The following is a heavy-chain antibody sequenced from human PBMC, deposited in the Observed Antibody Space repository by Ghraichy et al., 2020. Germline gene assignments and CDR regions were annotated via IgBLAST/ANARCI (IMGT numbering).Heavy chain of an antibody. V-gene: IGHV4-39*01. CDR1: GGSISSSSYY. CDR2: IYYSGST. Sequence: SETLSLTCTVSGGSISSSSYYWGWIRQPPGKGLEWIGSIYYSGSTYYNPSLKSRVTISVDTSKNQFSLKLSSVTAADTAVYYCVHIKRAAALGAYYYYYYGMDVWGQGTTVTVSS. CDR3: VHIKRAAALGAYYYYYYGMDV. D-gene: IGHD6-13*01. J-gene: IGHJ6*02.